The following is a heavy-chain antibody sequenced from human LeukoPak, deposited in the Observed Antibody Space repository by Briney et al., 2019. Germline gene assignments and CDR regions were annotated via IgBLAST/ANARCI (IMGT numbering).Heavy chain of an antibody. D-gene: IGHD3-22*01. J-gene: IGHJ4*02. CDR2: IYHSGST. Sequence: PSETLSLTCTVSGGSISSSSYYWGWIRQPPGKGLEWIGSIYHSGSTYYNPSLKSRVTISVDTSKNQFSLKLSSVTAADTAVYYCARGRGRYYDSSGYYGYWGQGTLVTVSS. V-gene: IGHV4-39*07. CDR1: GGSISSSSYY. CDR3: ARGRGRYYDSSGYYGY.